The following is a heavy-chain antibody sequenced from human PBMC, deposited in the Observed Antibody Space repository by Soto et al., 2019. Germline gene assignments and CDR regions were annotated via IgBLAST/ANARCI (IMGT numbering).Heavy chain of an antibody. CDR2: IYYSGST. Sequence: SETLSLTCTVSGGSISSYYWSWIRQPPGKGLEWIGYIYYSGSTNYNPSLKSRVTISVDTSKNQFSLKLSSVTAADTAVYYCAAAYDSSSWYYFDYWGQGTLVTVSS. V-gene: IGHV4-59*01. D-gene: IGHD6-13*01. CDR3: AAAYDSSSWYYFDY. J-gene: IGHJ4*02. CDR1: GGSISSYY.